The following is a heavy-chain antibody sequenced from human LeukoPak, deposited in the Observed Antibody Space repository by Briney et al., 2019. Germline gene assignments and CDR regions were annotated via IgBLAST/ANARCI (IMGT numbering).Heavy chain of an antibody. D-gene: IGHD2-2*01. CDR3: TRGYQHGFDP. J-gene: IGHJ5*02. Sequence: ASVKVSCRASGYTFTAYYIEWVRQAPGQGLEWMGWINPTSGGTNYAQKFQGRVTMTRDTSISTASMELSRLTSDDTAVYYCTRGYQHGFDPWGQRTLVTVSS. V-gene: IGHV1-2*02. CDR2: INPTSGGT. CDR1: GYTFTAYY.